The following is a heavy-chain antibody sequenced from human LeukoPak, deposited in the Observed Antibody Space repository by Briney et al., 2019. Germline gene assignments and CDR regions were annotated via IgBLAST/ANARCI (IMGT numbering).Heavy chain of an antibody. CDR1: GFSISSYY. Sequence: SETLSLTCTVSGFSISSYYWSWIRQSAGKGLERIGRMYTSGSTNYNPSLKSRVTMSVDTSKNQFSLKLSSVTAADTAVYYCARDFGVISGYSYGLDYYYYMDVWGKGTTVTVSS. CDR3: ARDFGVISGYSYGLDYYYYMDV. J-gene: IGHJ6*03. D-gene: IGHD5-18*01. CDR2: MYTSGST. V-gene: IGHV4-4*07.